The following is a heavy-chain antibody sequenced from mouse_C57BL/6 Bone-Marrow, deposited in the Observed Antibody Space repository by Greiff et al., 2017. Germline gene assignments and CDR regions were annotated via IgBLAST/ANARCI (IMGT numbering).Heavy chain of an antibody. CDR2: FYPYNDDT. V-gene: IGHV1-47*01. D-gene: IGHD3-2*02. CDR1: GYTFTTYP. CDR3: SRRRDSSGYVGFAY. Sequence: LVESGAELVKPGASVKMSCKASGYTFTTYPLEWMKQNHGKSLEWIGNFYPYNDDTKYNEKFKGKATLTVEKSSSTAYLELSRLTSDDSAVYYWSRRRDSSGYVGFAYWGQGTLVTVSA. J-gene: IGHJ3*01.